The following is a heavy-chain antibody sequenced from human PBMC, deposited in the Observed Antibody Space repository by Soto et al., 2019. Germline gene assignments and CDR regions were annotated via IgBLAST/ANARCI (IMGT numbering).Heavy chain of an antibody. D-gene: IGHD3-22*01. CDR3: ARKTARRSGDSSGSFDY. CDR2: INHSGST. V-gene: IGHV4-34*01. CDR1: DGCISGYY. Sequence: LVTRSVTCGVGDGCISGYYWSCISKTPGKGLEWIGEINHSGSTNYNPSLKSRVTISVDTSKNQFSLKLSSVTAADTAVYYCARKTARRSGDSSGSFDYWGQGTLVTVSS. J-gene: IGHJ4*02.